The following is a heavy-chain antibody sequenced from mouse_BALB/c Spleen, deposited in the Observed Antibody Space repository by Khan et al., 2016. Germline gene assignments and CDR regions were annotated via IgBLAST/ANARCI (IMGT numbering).Heavy chain of an antibody. CDR3: AGLKEIVATCFAY. CDR1: GYTFTSYW. CDR2: TNPTNGRT. J-gene: IGHJ2*01. V-gene: IGHV1S81*02. Sequence: VQLQEPGAELVKAGVSVKMSCKASGYTFTSYWMHWVKQRLGQGLEWFAETNPTNGRTYYNEKFKSKATLTVDKSSSAAYMGLSGPTCEDSAVYYCAGLKEIVATCFAYWGQGATLTVSS. D-gene: IGHD1-1*01.